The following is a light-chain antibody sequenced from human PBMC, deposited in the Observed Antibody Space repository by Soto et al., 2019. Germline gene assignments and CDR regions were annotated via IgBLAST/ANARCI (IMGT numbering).Light chain of an antibody. Sequence: DIQMTHAPSTRTASVGDRVTITFRASQIISSWLAWYQQKPGKAPKLLIYDASSLESGVPSRFSGSGSGTEFTLTISSLQPDDFATYYCQQYNSYWTFGQGTKVDIK. CDR1: QIISSW. CDR3: QQYNSYWT. V-gene: IGKV1-5*01. CDR2: DAS. J-gene: IGKJ1*01.